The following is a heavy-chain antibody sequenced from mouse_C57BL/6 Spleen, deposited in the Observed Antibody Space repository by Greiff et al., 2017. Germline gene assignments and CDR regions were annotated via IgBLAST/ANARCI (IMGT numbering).Heavy chain of an antibody. Sequence: QVQLKQPGAELVKPGASVKLSCKASGYTFTSYWMQWVKQRPGQGLEWIGEIDPSDSYTNYNQKFKGKATLTVDTSSSTAYMQLSSLTSEDSAVYYCARLGYSNPDWYFDVWGTGTTVTVSS. V-gene: IGHV1-50*01. CDR1: GYTFTSYW. CDR2: IDPSDSYT. D-gene: IGHD2-5*01. CDR3: ARLGYSNPDWYFDV. J-gene: IGHJ1*03.